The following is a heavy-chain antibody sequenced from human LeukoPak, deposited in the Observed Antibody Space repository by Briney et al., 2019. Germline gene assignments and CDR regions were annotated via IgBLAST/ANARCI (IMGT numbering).Heavy chain of an antibody. V-gene: IGHV3-53*01. CDR3: AKSSPRSSSWFRALFDY. CDR2: IYSGGST. Sequence: GGSLRLSCAASGFTVSSNYMSWVRQAPGKGLEWVSVIYSGGSTYYADSVKGRFTISRDNSKNTLYLQMSSLRADDTAIYYCAKSSPRSSSWFRALFDYWGQGTLVTVSS. D-gene: IGHD6-13*01. J-gene: IGHJ4*02. CDR1: GFTVSSNY.